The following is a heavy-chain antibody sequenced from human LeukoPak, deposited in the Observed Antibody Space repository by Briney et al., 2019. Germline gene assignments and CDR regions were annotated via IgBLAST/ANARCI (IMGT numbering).Heavy chain of an antibody. V-gene: IGHV4-34*01. CDR1: GGSFSGYY. CDR3: ARVRVITMFDP. Sequence: PSETLSLTCAVYGGSFSGYYWSWIHQPPGKGLEWIGEINHSGSTNYNPSLKSRVTISVDTSKSQFSLKLSSVTAADTAVYYCARVRVITMFDPWGQGTLVTVSS. D-gene: IGHD3-22*01. J-gene: IGHJ5*02. CDR2: INHSGST.